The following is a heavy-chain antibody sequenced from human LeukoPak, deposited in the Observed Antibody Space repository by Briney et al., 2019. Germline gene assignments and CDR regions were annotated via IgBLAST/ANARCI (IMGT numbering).Heavy chain of an antibody. J-gene: IGHJ4*02. D-gene: IGHD5/OR15-5a*01. V-gene: IGHV3-73*01. CDR1: GFTLSGSA. CDR3: TPVVGDMVFPNAY. CDR2: IRSKPHNYAT. Sequence: SGGSLRLSCAASGFTLSGSAMHWVRQASGKGLEWVGRIRSKPHNYATAYAASVKGRFTLSRDDSENTAFLQMNSLRNEDTAVYYCTPVVGDMVFPNAYWGQGTLVTVSS.